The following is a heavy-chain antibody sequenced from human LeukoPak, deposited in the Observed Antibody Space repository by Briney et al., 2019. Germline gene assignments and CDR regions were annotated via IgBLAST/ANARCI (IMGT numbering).Heavy chain of an antibody. V-gene: IGHV4-34*01. CDR3: PSGGWYEGRV. CDR1: GGSFSGYY. Sequence: PSETLSLTCAVYGGSFSGYYRTWLRQPPGKGLEWIGEINHSGSTNYNPSLKSQVTMSVDTSKNQFSLKLSSVTAADAAVYFCPSGGWYEGRVWGQGTLVTVSS. CDR2: INHSGST. D-gene: IGHD6-19*01. J-gene: IGHJ4*02.